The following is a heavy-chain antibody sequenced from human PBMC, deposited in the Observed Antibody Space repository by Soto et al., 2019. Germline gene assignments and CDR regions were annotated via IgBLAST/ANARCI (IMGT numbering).Heavy chain of an antibody. Sequence: PGGSLRLSCAASGFTFSDYYMSWIRQAPGRGLEWVSYISSSDTIYYADSVKGRFTISRDNAKNSLYLQMNSLRAEDTAMYYCARDLGYYDSSGYFDYWGQGTLVTVS. J-gene: IGHJ4*02. V-gene: IGHV3-11*01. D-gene: IGHD3-22*01. CDR1: GFTFSDYY. CDR3: ARDLGYYDSSGYFDY. CDR2: ISSSDTI.